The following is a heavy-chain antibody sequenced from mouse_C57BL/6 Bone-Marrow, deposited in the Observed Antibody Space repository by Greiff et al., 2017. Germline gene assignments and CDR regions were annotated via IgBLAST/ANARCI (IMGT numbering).Heavy chain of an antibody. CDR2: IRNKANGYST. V-gene: IGHV7-4*01. J-gene: IGHJ4*01. CDR3: VKAVHYAYYAMDY. D-gene: IGHD1-1*02. Sequence: EVMLVESGGGLVQPGASLRLSCAASGFTFTDYYMGWVRQPPGKAPEWLALIRNKANGYSTEYTASVKGRFTISRDNSQNFLYLQMKPQRAEDRATYYCVKAVHYAYYAMDYWGQGTSVTVSS. CDR1: GFTFTDYY.